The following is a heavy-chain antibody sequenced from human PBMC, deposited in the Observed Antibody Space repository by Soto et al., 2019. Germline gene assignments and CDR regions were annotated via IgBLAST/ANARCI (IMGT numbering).Heavy chain of an antibody. CDR3: ARPRFSGSYFDY. J-gene: IGHJ4*02. V-gene: IGHV3-74*01. CDR2: INSDGSST. D-gene: IGHD1-26*01. CDR1: GFTFSSNW. Sequence: GGSLRLSCAASGFTFSSNWMHWVRQAPGKGLVWVSRINSDGSSTSYADSVKGRFTISRDNARDTLYLEMNSLRAEDTALYYCARPRFSGSYFDYWGQGALVTV.